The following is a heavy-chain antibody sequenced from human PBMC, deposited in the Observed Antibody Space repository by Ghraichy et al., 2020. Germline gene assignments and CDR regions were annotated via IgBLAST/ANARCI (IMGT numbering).Heavy chain of an antibody. V-gene: IGHV3-74*01. CDR1: GFTFSSYW. D-gene: IGHD1-26*01. CDR3: ARGRLGADRSTFNL. Sequence: LSLTCAASGFTFSSYWMHWVRQGPGMGLVWVSRLNTDGSNMHYADSVEGRFTISRDNAQNTVYLQMNSLRAEDTAVYFCARGRLGADRSTFNLWGQGTMITVSS. J-gene: IGHJ3*01. CDR2: LNTDGSNM.